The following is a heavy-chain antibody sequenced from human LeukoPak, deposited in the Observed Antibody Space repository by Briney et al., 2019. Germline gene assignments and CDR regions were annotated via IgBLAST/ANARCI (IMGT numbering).Heavy chain of an antibody. Sequence: SETLSLTCAVYGGSFSGYYWSWIRQPPGKGLEWIGEINHSGSTNYNPSLKSRVTISVDTSKNQFSLKLSSVTAADTAVYYCARQWRVRGVIQANYMDVWGKGTTVTISS. CDR2: INHSGST. CDR1: GGSFSGYY. J-gene: IGHJ6*03. D-gene: IGHD3-10*01. V-gene: IGHV4-34*01. CDR3: ARQWRVRGVIQANYMDV.